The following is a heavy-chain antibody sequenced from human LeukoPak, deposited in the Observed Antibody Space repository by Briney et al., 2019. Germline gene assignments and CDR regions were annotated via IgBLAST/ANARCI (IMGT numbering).Heavy chain of an antibody. CDR3: ARSDYDFWSGYLYYLDY. D-gene: IGHD3-3*01. CDR2: IKKDGSEK. J-gene: IGHJ4*02. CDR1: GFSISTYR. V-gene: IGHV3-7*01. Sequence: AGSLRLSCAASGFSISTYRISWVRLAPRKGMELVANIKKDGSEKYYVDSVQSRFTITRDNAKNSQYLQMNSLRAYDAAAYYCARSDYDFWSGYLYYLDYWGQGTLVTVSS.